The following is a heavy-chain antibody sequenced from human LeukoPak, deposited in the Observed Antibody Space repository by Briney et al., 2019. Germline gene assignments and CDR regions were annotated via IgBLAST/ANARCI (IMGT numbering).Heavy chain of an antibody. Sequence: SETLSLTCAVYGGSFIGYYWSWIRQPPGKGLEWIGEINHSGSTNYNPSLKSRVTISVDTSKNQFPLKLSSVTAADTAVYYCARLPRRGYSSSWYKFDPWGQGTLVTVSS. D-gene: IGHD6-13*01. V-gene: IGHV4-34*01. CDR2: INHSGST. J-gene: IGHJ5*02. CDR3: ARLPRRGYSSSWYKFDP. CDR1: GGSFIGYY.